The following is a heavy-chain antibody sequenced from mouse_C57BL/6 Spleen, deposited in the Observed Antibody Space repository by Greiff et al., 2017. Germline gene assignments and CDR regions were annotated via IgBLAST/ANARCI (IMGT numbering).Heavy chain of an antibody. V-gene: IGHV1-64*01. CDR3: ARIYYGNYVRAMDY. Sequence: VQLQQPGAELVKPGASVKLSCKASGYTFTSYWMHWVKQRPGQGLEWIGMIHPNSGSTNYNEKFKSKATLTVDKSSSTAYMQLSSLTSEDSAVYYCARIYYGNYVRAMDYWGQGTSGTVSS. CDR1: GYTFTSYW. J-gene: IGHJ4*01. D-gene: IGHD2-1*01. CDR2: IHPNSGST.